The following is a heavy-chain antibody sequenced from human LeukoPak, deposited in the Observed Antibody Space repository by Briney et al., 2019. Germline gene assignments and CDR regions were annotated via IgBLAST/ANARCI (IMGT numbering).Heavy chain of an antibody. CDR3: ARLSGSYSDY. CDR2: ISSSGHTI. J-gene: IGHJ4*02. Sequence: PGGSLILSCAASGFTFSSYEMNWVRQAPGKGLEWISYISSSGHTIYYADSVKGRFTISVDNAKNSLYLQMNSLRAEDTAVYYCARLSGSYSDYWGQGTLVTVSS. CDR1: GFTFSSYE. D-gene: IGHD5-12*01. V-gene: IGHV3-48*03.